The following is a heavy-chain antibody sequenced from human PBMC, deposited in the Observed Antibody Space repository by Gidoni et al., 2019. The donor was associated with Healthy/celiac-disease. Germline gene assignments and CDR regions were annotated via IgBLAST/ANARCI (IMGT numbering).Heavy chain of an antibody. CDR2: VDPEDGET. V-gene: IGHV1-69-2*01. Sequence: EVQLVQSGAEVKKPGATVKISCKVAGDTFTDYYMHWVQQAPGKGLEWMGLVDPEDGETISAEKFQGRVTIPADTSTDTAYMELSSLRSEDTAVYYCATTTPDQWLASLDYWGQGTLVTVSS. CDR1: GDTFTDYY. CDR3: ATTTPDQWLASLDY. D-gene: IGHD6-19*01. J-gene: IGHJ4*02.